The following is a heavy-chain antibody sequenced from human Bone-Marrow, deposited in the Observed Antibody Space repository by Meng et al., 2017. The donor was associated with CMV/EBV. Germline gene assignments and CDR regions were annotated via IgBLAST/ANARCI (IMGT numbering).Heavy chain of an antibody. Sequence: GESLKISCAASGFTFSSYGMHWVRQAPGKGLEWVAVIWYDGSNKYYADSVKGRFTISRDNAKSSLYLQMNSLRVEDTAVYYCARDGPSRGYSNGPSYWGQGSLVTVSS. CDR1: GFTFSSYG. CDR2: IWYDGSNK. D-gene: IGHD5-18*01. CDR3: ARDGPSRGYSNGPSY. V-gene: IGHV3-33*01. J-gene: IGHJ4*02.